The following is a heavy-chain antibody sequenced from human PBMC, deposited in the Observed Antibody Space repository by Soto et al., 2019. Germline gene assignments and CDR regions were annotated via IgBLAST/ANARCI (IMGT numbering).Heavy chain of an antibody. CDR1: GFTFSSYA. CDR3: ARYLGWELGFDY. CDR2: ISYDGSNK. Sequence: QVQLVESGGGVVQPGRSLRLSCAASGFTFSSYAMHWVRQAPGKGLEGVAVISYDGSNKYYADSVKGRFTISRDNSKNTLYLHMNSLRAEDMAVYYCARYLGWELGFDYWGQGTLVTVSS. D-gene: IGHD1-26*01. V-gene: IGHV3-30-3*01. J-gene: IGHJ4*02.